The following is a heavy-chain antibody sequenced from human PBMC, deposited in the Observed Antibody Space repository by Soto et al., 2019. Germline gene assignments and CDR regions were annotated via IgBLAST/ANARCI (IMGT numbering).Heavy chain of an antibody. CDR1: GFTFRTYA. D-gene: IGHD3-3*01. V-gene: IGHV3-23*01. Sequence: EVQLLESGGGLVQSGGSLRLSCAASGFTFRTYAMSWVRQAPGKGLEWVSATSGSGGSTYYADSVKGRFTISRDNSKNSVDLQMNSLRAGDTAVYYCAKGLKDFWSSYSEHWGQGTLVTVSS. J-gene: IGHJ4*02. CDR3: AKGLKDFWSSYSEH. CDR2: TSGSGGST.